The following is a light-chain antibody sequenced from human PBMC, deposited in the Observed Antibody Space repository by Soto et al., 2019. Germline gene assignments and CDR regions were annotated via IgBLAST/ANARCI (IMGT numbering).Light chain of an antibody. J-gene: IGLJ2*01. CDR3: HVWDSSSDPHVV. CDR2: YDS. CDR1: NIGSKS. Sequence: SYELTQPPSVSVAPGKTARITCGGNNIGSKSVHWYQQKPGQAPVLVIYYDSDRPSGIPERFSGSNSGNTATLTISRVEAGEEADYYCHVWDSSSDPHVVFGGGTKLTVL. V-gene: IGLV3-21*04.